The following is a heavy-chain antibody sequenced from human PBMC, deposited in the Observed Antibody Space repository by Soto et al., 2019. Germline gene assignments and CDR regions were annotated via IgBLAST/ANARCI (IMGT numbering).Heavy chain of an antibody. D-gene: IGHD3-10*01. CDR3: ARVEGSAASAGD. CDR1: GYTFTAYY. V-gene: IGHV1-2*02. Sequence: QVQLVQSGAEVKKPGASVKVSCKASGYTFTAYYVHWIRQAPGQGLEWMGYVSPDRGGTIYAQNFQGRITVTRDTSINTAYMELSRLTSDDTALYYCARVEGSAASAGDWGQGTLVTVSS. CDR2: VSPDRGGT. J-gene: IGHJ4*02.